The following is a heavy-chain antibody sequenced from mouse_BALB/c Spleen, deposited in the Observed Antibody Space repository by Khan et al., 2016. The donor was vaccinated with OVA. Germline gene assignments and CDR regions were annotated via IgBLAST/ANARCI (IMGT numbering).Heavy chain of an antibody. CDR2: INPYNGDT. D-gene: IGHD2-14*01. Sequence: EVQLQQSGPELVKPGASMKISCKASGYSFTDYTLNWVKQSHGKNLEWIGLINPYNGDTIYNQKFKGKATLAVDKSSSTAYMELLSLKSEDSAVYHGERSGYGAFAYWGQGTLVTVSA. CDR3: ERSGYGAFAY. J-gene: IGHJ3*01. V-gene: IGHV1-18*01. CDR1: GYSFTDYT.